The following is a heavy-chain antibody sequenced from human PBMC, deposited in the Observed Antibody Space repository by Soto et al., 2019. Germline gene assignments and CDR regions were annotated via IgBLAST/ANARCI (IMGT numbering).Heavy chain of an antibody. CDR1: GFTFRSYG. J-gene: IGHJ6*02. D-gene: IGHD1-1*01. CDR2: IWFDGSKK. CDR3: ALDRLAPPGHGLDF. Sequence: QMQLVESGGGVVQPGRSLRLSCAASGFTFRSYGIHWVRQAPGKGLEWVALIWFDGSKKYYVDSVKGRFAVSRDNSKNTLCRQMTRLGGKETGGFSCALDRLAPPGHGLDFWGQGPRVTVS. V-gene: IGHV3-33*01.